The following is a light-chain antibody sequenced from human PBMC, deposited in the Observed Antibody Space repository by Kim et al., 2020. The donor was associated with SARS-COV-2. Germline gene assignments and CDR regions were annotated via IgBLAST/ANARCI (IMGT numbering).Light chain of an antibody. Sequence: DIVMTQSPDSLAVSLGERATINCKSSQSVLYSSNNKIFLVWYQQKPGQPPKLLIYWASTRESGVPDRFSGSGSGTDFTLTISSLQAEDVAVYYCQQYYSNPYTFGQRTKLEI. CDR1: QSVLYSSNNKIF. J-gene: IGKJ2*01. CDR3: QQYYSNPYT. V-gene: IGKV4-1*01. CDR2: WAS.